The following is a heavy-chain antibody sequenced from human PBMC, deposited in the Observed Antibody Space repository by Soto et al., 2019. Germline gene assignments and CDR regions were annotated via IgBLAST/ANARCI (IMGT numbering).Heavy chain of an antibody. D-gene: IGHD2-2*01. J-gene: IGHJ2*01. CDR2: IYYSGST. V-gene: IGHV4-39*01. CDR3: ARHAKTSTWSVSSPWYFDL. CDR1: GGSISSSSYY. Sequence: QLQLQESGPGLVKPSETLSLTCTVSGGSISSSSYYWGWIRQPPGKGLEWIGSIYYSGSTYYSPSLKSRVTISVDTSKNQFSLKLSSVTAADTAVYYCARHAKTSTWSVSSPWYFDLWGRGTLVTVSS.